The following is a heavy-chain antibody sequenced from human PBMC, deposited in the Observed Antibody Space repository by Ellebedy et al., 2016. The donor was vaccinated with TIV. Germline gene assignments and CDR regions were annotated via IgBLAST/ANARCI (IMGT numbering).Heavy chain of an antibody. D-gene: IGHD4-17*01. CDR1: GFSFRSYW. J-gene: IGHJ5*02. Sequence: PGGSLRLSCAASGFSFRSYWMSWVRQAPGKGLEWVANIYQAGSGRYYVDSVKGRFTISRDNANNLLFLQMNSLRAEDTAVYYCARRGSYGDYAVQVNSWFDTWGQGTLVAVSS. CDR3: ARRGSYGDYAVQVNSWFDT. V-gene: IGHV3-7*01. CDR2: IYQAGSGR.